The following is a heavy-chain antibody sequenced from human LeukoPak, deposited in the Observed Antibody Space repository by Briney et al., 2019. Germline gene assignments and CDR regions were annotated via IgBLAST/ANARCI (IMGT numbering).Heavy chain of an antibody. CDR3: AREGERSGYQPFDY. Sequence: SETLSLTCTVSGGSISSGGYYWSWIRQHPGRGLEWIGYIYYSGSTYYNPSLKSRVTISVDTSKNQFSLKLNSVTAADTAVYYCAREGERSGYQPFDYWGQGTLVTVSS. D-gene: IGHD3-22*01. V-gene: IGHV4-31*03. CDR1: GGSISSGGYY. CDR2: IYYSGST. J-gene: IGHJ4*02.